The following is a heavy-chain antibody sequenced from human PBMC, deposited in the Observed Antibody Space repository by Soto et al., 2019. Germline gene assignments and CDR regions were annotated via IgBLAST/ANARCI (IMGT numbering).Heavy chain of an antibody. V-gene: IGHV1-69*13. J-gene: IGHJ4*02. D-gene: IGHD5-18*01. CDR2: IIPIFGTA. CDR1: GGTFSSYA. Sequence: GASVKVSCKASGGTFSSYAISWVRQAPGQGLEWMGGIIPIFGTANYAQKFQGRVTITADESTSTAYMELSRLRSGDTAVYYCARDGGMVDTAMVGWSDYWGQGTLVTVSS. CDR3: ARDGGMVDTAMVGWSDY.